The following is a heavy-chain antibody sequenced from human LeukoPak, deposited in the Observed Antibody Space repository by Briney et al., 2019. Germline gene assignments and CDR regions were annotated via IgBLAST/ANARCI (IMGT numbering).Heavy chain of an antibody. CDR3: ARDAIGYYDSSGYAWFDP. CDR1: GYNFTDYY. V-gene: IGHV1-2*02. D-gene: IGHD3-22*01. Sequence: ASVKVSCKASGYNFTDYYMHWVRQAPGQGLEWMGWINPNSGGTNYAQKFQGRFTTTRDTSISTAYMELSRLRSDDTAVYYCARDAIGYYDSSGYAWFDPWGQGTLVTVSS. J-gene: IGHJ5*02. CDR2: INPNSGGT.